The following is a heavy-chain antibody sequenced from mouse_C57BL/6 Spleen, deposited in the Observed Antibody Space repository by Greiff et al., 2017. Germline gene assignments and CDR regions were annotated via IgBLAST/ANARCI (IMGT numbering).Heavy chain of an antibody. CDR1: GYTFTSYW. D-gene: IGHD1-1*01. V-gene: IGHV1-72*01. CDR3: AREAITTVVATRFYWYFDV. CDR2: IAPNSGGT. Sequence: VKLQQPGAELVKPGASVKLSCKASGYTFTSYWMHWVKQRPGRGLEWIGRIAPNSGGTKYNEKFKSKATLTVDKPSSTAYMQLSSLTSEDSAVYYCAREAITTVVATRFYWYFDVWGTGTTVTVSS. J-gene: IGHJ1*03.